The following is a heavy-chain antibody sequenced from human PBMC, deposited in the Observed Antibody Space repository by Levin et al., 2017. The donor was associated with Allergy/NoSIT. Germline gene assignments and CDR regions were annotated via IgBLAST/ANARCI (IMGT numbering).Heavy chain of an antibody. Sequence: GGSLRLSCAASGFTFSSYWMHWVRQAPGKGLVWVSRINSDGTSTVYADSVKGRVTISRDNAKNTLYLQMNSLRVEDTAVYYCAGEATSAFDMWGQGTLVTVSS. CDR2: INSDGTST. D-gene: IGHD2-2*01. J-gene: IGHJ3*02. V-gene: IGHV3-74*01. CDR1: GFTFSSYW. CDR3: AGEATSAFDM.